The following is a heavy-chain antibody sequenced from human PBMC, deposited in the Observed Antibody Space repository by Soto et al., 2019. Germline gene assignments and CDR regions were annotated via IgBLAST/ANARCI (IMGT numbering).Heavy chain of an antibody. V-gene: IGHV4-39*01. J-gene: IGHJ5*02. CDR2: IYYSGST. CDR1: GGSISSSSYY. D-gene: IGHD6-13*01. CDR3: ARHSGRIAAAGLNWFDP. Sequence: SETLSLTCTVSGGSISSSSYYWGWIRQPPGKGLEWIGSIYYSGSTYYNPSLKSRVTISVDTSKNQFSLKLSSVTAADTAVYYCARHSGRIAAAGLNWFDPWGQGTLVTVSS.